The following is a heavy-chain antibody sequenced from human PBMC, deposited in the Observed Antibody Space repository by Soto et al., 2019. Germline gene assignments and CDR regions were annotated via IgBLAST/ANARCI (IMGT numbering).Heavy chain of an antibody. CDR1: GFTFTNSA. V-gene: IGHV1-58*01. Sequence: QMQLMQSGPEVKKPGTSVKVSWKACGFTFTNSAEQWVRQARGQRLEWIGWIVVGSGNTNYAQKFQERVTITRDMSTSTAYMELSSLRSEDTAVYYCAAGERGFWTGYDTSNFDYWGQGTLVTVSS. J-gene: IGHJ4*02. D-gene: IGHD3-3*01. CDR2: IVVGSGNT. CDR3: AAGERGFWTGYDTSNFDY.